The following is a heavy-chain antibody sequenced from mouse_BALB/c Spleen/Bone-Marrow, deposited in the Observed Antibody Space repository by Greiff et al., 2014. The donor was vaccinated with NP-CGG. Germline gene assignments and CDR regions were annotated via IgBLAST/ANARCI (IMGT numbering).Heavy chain of an antibody. Sequence: VKLMESGAELMKPGASVKISCMATGYTFRNYWIEWVKQRPGHGLEWIGEILPGSGSTDYSENFKGKATFTADTSSNTAYMQLSSLTSADSAVYYCARVIYWYLDVWGAGTTVTVSS. CDR2: ILPGSGST. V-gene: IGHV1-9*01. CDR1: GYTFRNYW. J-gene: IGHJ1*01. CDR3: ARVIYWYLDV.